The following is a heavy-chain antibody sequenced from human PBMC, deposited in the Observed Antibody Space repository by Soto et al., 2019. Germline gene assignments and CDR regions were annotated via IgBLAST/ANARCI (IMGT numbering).Heavy chain of an antibody. CDR3: ARDLAAGDH. Sequence: QVQLVQSGAEVKKPGASVKVSCRTSGYTFTHYYIHWVRQAPGQGVEWLGIINPASGSTNYAQKFQGRVTLTMDTSTTTVYMELSGPRAEDTAIFYCARDLAAGDHWGQGTLVTVSS. V-gene: IGHV1-46*01. CDR2: INPASGST. D-gene: IGHD6-13*01. CDR1: GYTFTHYY. J-gene: IGHJ4*02.